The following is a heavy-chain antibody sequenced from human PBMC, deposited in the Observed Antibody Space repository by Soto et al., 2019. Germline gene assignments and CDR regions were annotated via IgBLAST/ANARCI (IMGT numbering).Heavy chain of an antibody. J-gene: IGHJ6*02. CDR2: IFNSGQT. D-gene: IGHD6-6*01. CDR1: GVSVTGDADF. Sequence: QLHLEESGPTLVRASGTLSLTCSVSGVSVTGDADFWGWIRQFPGQGLEWIGTIFNSGQTFYNEFLESRVTMSVNPSHNQCSLRLTSVTAADTAVYFCAKHKSRSSSSRPELDVWGQGTKVTVTS. CDR3: AKHKSRSSSSRPELDV. V-gene: IGHV4-39*01.